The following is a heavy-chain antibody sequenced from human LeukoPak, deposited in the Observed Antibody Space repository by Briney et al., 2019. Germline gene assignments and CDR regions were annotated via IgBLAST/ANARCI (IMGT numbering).Heavy chain of an antibody. CDR2: IYWDDSK. V-gene: IGHV2-5*02. J-gene: IGHJ4*02. CDR3: AHSQGDYGDYLYYFDY. CDR1: GFSLSTSGVG. D-gene: IGHD4-17*01. Sequence: SGPTLVNPXQTLTLTCTFSGFSLSTSGVGVGWISQPQGKALEWLALIYWDDSKRYSPSLKRRLTITKVTSKKPWVLTIHNIVTVDTATYYCAHSQGDYGDYLYYFDYWGQGPLVTVSS.